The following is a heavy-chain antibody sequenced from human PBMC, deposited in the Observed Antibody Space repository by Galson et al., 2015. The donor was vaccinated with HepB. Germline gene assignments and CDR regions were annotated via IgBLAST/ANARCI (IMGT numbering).Heavy chain of an antibody. CDR2: IYWDDDK. CDR1: GFSLSTSGVG. Sequence: PALVKPTQTLTLTCTFSGFSLSTSGVGVGWIRQPPGKALEWLALIYWDDDKRYSPSLKSRLTITKDTSKNQVVLTMTNMDPVDTATYYCAHGQSGYDFLPYYFDYWGQGTLVTVSP. D-gene: IGHD5-12*01. J-gene: IGHJ4*02. CDR3: AHGQSGYDFLPYYFDY. V-gene: IGHV2-5*02.